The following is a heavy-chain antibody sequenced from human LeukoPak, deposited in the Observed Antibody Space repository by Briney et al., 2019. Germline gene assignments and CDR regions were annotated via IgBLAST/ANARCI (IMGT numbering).Heavy chain of an antibody. J-gene: IGHJ4*02. D-gene: IGHD6-13*01. Sequence: PGGSLRLSCAASGFTFSSYSINWVRQAPGKGLESVSSISSSSSYIYYADSVKGRFTISRNNAKNSLYLQINSLRAEDTAVYYCATIAAAVDYWGQGTLVSVSS. CDR2: ISSSSSYI. CDR3: ATIAAAVDY. CDR1: GFTFSSYS. V-gene: IGHV3-21*01.